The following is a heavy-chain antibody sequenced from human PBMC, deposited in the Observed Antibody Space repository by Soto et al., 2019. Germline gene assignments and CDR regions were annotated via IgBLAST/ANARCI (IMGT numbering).Heavy chain of an antibody. CDR2: IWYDGSNK. Sequence: PGGSLRLSCAASGFTFSSYGMHWVRQAPGKGLEWVAVIWYDGSNKYYADSVKGRFTISRDNSKNTLYLQMNSLRAEDTAVYYCARGDEFIAVAGTTDYWGQGTLVTVSS. CDR1: GFTFSSYG. CDR3: ARGDEFIAVAGTTDY. J-gene: IGHJ4*02. D-gene: IGHD6-19*01. V-gene: IGHV3-33*01.